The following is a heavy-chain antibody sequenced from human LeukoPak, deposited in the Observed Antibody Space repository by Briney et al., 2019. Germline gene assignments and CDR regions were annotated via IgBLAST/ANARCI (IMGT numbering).Heavy chain of an antibody. D-gene: IGHD2-2*01. CDR2: INSDGSST. CDR1: GFTFSSYA. CDR3: ARQSLRVVPAAKKAFDY. Sequence: GGSLRLSCAASGFTFSSYAMSWVRQAPGKGLVWVSRINSDGSSTSYADSVKGRFTISRDNAKNTLYLQMNSLRAEDTAVYYCARQSLRVVPAAKKAFDYWGQGTLVTVSS. V-gene: IGHV3-74*01. J-gene: IGHJ4*02.